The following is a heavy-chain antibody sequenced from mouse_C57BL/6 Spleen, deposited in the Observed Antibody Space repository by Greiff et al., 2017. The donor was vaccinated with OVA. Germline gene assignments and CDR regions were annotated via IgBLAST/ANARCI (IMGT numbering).Heavy chain of an antibody. CDR2: INPNNGGT. CDR3: ARSRGPYYFDY. CDR1: GYTFTDYY. J-gene: IGHJ2*01. D-gene: IGHD1-1*02. V-gene: IGHV1-26*01. Sequence: EVQLQRSGPELVKPGASVKISCKASGYTFTDYYMNWVKQSHGKSLEWIGDINPNNGGTSYNQKFKGKATLTVDKSSSTAYMELRSLTSEDSAVYYCARSRGPYYFDYWGQGTTLTVSS.